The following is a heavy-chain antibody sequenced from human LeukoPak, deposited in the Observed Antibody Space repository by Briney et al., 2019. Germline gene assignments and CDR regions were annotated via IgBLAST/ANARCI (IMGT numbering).Heavy chain of an antibody. CDR1: GYTFTSYY. V-gene: IGHV1-46*01. D-gene: IGHD6-19*01. Sequence: ASVKVSSKASGYTFTSYYMHWVRQAPGQGLEWMGIINPSGGSTSYAQKFQGRVTMTRDTSTSTVYMELSSLRSEDTAVYYCARVLSSGWDPAPPDYWGQGTLVTVSS. CDR3: ARVLSSGWDPAPPDY. J-gene: IGHJ4*02. CDR2: INPSGGST.